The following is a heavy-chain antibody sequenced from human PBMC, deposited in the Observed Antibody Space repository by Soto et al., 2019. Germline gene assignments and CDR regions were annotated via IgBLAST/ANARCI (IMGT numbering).Heavy chain of an antibody. CDR1: GFSLSTSGMC. CDR3: ARMKYEGAMVSSYMDV. V-gene: IGHV2-70*11. D-gene: IGHD5-18*01. Sequence: LVQHRQTFTLTFTLSGFSLSTSGMCVSWIRQPPGKALEWLARIDWDDDKYYSTSLKTRLTISKDTSKNQVVLTMTNMDPVDTATYYCARMKYEGAMVSSYMDVWGKGTTVTV. CDR2: IDWDDDK. J-gene: IGHJ6*03.